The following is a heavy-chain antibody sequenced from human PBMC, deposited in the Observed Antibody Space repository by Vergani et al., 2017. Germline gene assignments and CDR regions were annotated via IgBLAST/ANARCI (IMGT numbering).Heavy chain of an antibody. CDR2: INPNSGGT. CDR1: GYTFTSYG. D-gene: IGHD3-3*01. CDR3: ARVSGNDCWSGYFQTYYYYYGMDV. J-gene: IGHJ6*02. V-gene: IGHV1-2*02. Sequence: QVQLVQSGAEVKKPGASVKVSCKASGYTFTSYGISWVRQAPGQGLEWMGWINPNSGGTNYAQKFQGRVTMTRDTSISTAYMELSRLRSDDTAVYYCARVSGNDCWSGYFQTYYYYYGMDVWGQGTTVTVSS.